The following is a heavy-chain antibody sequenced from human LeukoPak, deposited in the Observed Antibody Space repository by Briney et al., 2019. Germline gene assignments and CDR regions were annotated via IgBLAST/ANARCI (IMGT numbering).Heavy chain of an antibody. CDR2: ISWNSGSI. V-gene: IGHV3-9*01. CDR1: GFTFDDYA. D-gene: IGHD3-10*01. J-gene: IGHJ3*02. CDR3: AKDMDYGKPLSNAFDI. Sequence: GRSLRLSCAASGFTFDDYAVHWVRQAPGKGLEWVSGISWNSGSIGYADSVKGRFTISRDNAKNSLYLQMNSLRAEDTALYYCAKDMDYGKPLSNAFDIWGQGTMVTVSS.